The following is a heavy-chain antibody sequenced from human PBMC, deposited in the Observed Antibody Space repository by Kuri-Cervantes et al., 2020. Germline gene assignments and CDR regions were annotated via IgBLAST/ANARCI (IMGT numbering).Heavy chain of an antibody. Sequence: GESLKISCAASGFTFSSYAMSWVRQAPGKGLEWVSAISGSGGSTYYADSVKGRFTISRDNSKNTLYLQMNSLRAEDTAVYYCAKEGSRYYYYGMDVWGQGTTVTVSS. D-gene: IGHD3-10*01. V-gene: IGHV3-23*01. CDR3: AKEGSRYYYYGMDV. J-gene: IGHJ6*02. CDR2: ISGSGGST. CDR1: GFTFSSYA.